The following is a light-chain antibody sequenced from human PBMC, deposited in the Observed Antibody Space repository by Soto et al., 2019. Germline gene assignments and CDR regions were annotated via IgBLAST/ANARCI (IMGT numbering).Light chain of an antibody. Sequence: EIVLTQSPATLSLSPGERAAVSCRASQSVSSHLAWYQQKRGQAPRLLIYDASSRDTGIPARFSGSGSGTDFTLTISRLAPEDFAVYYCQQGGNWPLTFGQGTRLEMK. J-gene: IGKJ5*01. CDR1: QSVSSH. V-gene: IGKV3-11*01. CDR3: QQGGNWPLT. CDR2: DAS.